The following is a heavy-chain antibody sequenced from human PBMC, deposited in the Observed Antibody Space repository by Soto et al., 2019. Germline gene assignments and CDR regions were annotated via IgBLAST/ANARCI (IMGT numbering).Heavy chain of an antibody. CDR1: AGSISTYY. J-gene: IGHJ3*02. CDR2: IHYSVST. CDR3: SRANSGYSDAFDI. D-gene: IGHD5-12*01. V-gene: IGHV4-59*01. Sequence: PETLSLTCTVSAGSISTYYCSWIRQLPEKGMEWNGYIHYSVSTNYNPSLKSRVTISVDTSKNQFSLKLSSVTPADTAVYYCSRANSGYSDAFDIWGQGTMVTVSS.